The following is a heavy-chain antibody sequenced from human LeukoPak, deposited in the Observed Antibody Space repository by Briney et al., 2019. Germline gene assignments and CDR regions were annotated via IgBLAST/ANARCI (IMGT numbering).Heavy chain of an antibody. CDR3: AKWTYYYDSSGYYGRDFDD. CDR1: GFTFSSYA. Sequence: PGGSLRLSCAASGFTFSSYAMSWVRQAPGKGLEWVSAISGSGGSTYYADSVKGRFTISRDNSKNTLYLQMNSLRAEGTAVYYCAKWTYYYDSSGYYGRDFDDWGQGTLVTVSS. V-gene: IGHV3-23*01. D-gene: IGHD3-22*01. J-gene: IGHJ4*02. CDR2: ISGSGGST.